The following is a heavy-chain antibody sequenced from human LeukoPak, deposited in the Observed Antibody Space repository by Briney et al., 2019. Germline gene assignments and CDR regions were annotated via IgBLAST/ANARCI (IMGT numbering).Heavy chain of an antibody. CDR1: GFTFSSYS. V-gene: IGHV3-21*01. CDR2: ISISSSYI. Sequence: PGGSLRLSCAAFGFTFSSYSMNWVRQAPGKGLEWVSSISISSSYIYYADSVKGRFTISRDNAKNSLYLQLNSLRVEGTAVYYCARACGGDCYLSDYWGQGTLVTVSS. CDR3: ARACGGDCYLSDY. D-gene: IGHD2-21*02. J-gene: IGHJ4*02.